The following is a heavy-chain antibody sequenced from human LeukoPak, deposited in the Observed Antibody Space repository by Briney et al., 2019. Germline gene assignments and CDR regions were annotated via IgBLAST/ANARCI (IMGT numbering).Heavy chain of an antibody. Sequence: PSETLSLTCTVSGGSISSNSYWGWIRQPPGKGLEWIGNIYYRGSTYYNPSLKSRVTISVDTSKNQFSLKASSVTAADTAVYYCARQTYCRSGSCLIDYWGQGTLVTVSS. V-gene: IGHV4-39*01. CDR2: IYYRGST. CDR3: ARQTYCRSGSCLIDY. J-gene: IGHJ4*02. D-gene: IGHD2-15*01. CDR1: GGSISSNSY.